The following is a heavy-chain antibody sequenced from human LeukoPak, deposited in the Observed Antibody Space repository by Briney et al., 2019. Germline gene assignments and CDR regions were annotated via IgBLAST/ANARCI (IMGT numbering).Heavy chain of an antibody. D-gene: IGHD6-19*01. V-gene: IGHV1-2*02. CDR1: GYTFTGYY. J-gene: IGHJ4*02. Sequence: ASVKVSCKASGYTFTGYYMHWVRQAPGQGLEWMGWINPNSGGTNYAQKFQGRVTMTRDTSIRTAYMELSRLRSDDTAVYYCARPSKYSSGWYYFDYWGQGTLVTVSS. CDR2: INPNSGGT. CDR3: ARPSKYSSGWYYFDY.